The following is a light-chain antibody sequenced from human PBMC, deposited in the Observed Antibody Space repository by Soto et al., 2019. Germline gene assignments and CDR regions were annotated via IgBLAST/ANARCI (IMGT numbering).Light chain of an antibody. CDR3: QQTYSTPRLT. V-gene: IGKV1-39*01. CDR2: AAS. Sequence: DIQLTQSPSSLSASVLDRVTITCRANQSITNFLNWYQTKHGKAPKLLIYAASNLQSGVPSRFSGSGSGTDFALTISGLQPDDFETYYCQQTYSTPRLTFGGGTKVDIK. CDR1: QSITNF. J-gene: IGKJ4*01.